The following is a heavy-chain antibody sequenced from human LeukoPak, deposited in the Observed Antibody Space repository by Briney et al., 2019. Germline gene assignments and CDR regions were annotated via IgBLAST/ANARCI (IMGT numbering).Heavy chain of an antibody. CDR1: GFTFSSYA. CDR3: TRVLSGSYSGMDV. CDR2: ISGSGGRT. Sequence: GGSLRLSCAASGFTFSSYAMSWVRQAPGKGLEWVSGISGSGGRTYYADSVKGRFTISRDNSKNTLYLQMNSLRAEDTAVYYCTRVLSGSYSGMDVWGQGTTVTVSS. J-gene: IGHJ6*02. V-gene: IGHV3-23*01. D-gene: IGHD1-26*01.